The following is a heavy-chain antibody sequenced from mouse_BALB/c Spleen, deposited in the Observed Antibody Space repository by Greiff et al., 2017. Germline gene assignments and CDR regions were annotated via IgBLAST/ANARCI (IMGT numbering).Heavy chain of an antibody. D-gene: IGHD2-1*01. V-gene: IGHV2-4-1*01. J-gene: IGHJ3*01. CDR1: GFSLTSYG. CDR2: IWSGGST. CDR3: ARNWDGNYFAY. Sequence: VQLQQSGPGLVQPSQSLSITCTVSGFSLTSYGVHWVRQSPGKGLEWLGVIWSGGSTDYNAAFISRLSISKDNSKSQVFFKMNSLQADDTAIYYCARNWDGNYFAYWGQGTLVTVSA.